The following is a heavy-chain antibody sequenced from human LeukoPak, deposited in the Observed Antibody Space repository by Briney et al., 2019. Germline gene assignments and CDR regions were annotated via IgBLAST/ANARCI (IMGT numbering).Heavy chain of an antibody. J-gene: IGHJ6*03. CDR1: GYTFTSYD. Sequence: GASVKVSCKASGYTFTSYDINWVRQATGQGLEWMGWMNPNSGNTGYAQKFQGRVTITRNTSISTAYMELRSLRSDDTAVYYCARLVLNYSSSWYFLGTDTKYYYMDVWGKGTTVTVSS. D-gene: IGHD6-13*01. CDR2: MNPNSGNT. CDR3: ARLVLNYSSSWYFLGTDTKYYYMDV. V-gene: IGHV1-8*03.